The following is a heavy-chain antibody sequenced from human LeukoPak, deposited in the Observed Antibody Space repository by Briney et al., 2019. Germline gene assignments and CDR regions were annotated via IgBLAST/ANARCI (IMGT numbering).Heavy chain of an antibody. Sequence: SETLSLTCTVSGGSISSYYWSWIRQPPGKGLEWIGYIYYSGSTNYNPSLKSRVTISVDTSKNQFSLKLSSVTAADTAVYYCARLAAAGTRYFDLWGRGTLVTVSS. CDR1: GGSISSYY. CDR2: IYYSGST. J-gene: IGHJ2*01. D-gene: IGHD6-13*01. CDR3: ARLAAAGTRYFDL. V-gene: IGHV4-59*08.